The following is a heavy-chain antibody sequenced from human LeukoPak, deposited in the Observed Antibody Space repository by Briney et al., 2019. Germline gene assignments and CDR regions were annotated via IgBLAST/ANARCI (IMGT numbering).Heavy chain of an antibody. CDR3: ARWKGSSTSWSSRGSPYYMDV. J-gene: IGHJ6*03. D-gene: IGHD2-2*01. CDR2: ISAYNGNT. Sequence: ASVKVSCKASGYTFTGYYMHWVRQAPGQGLEWMGWISAYNGNTNYAQKLQGRVTMTTDTSTSTAYMELRSLRSDDTAVYYCARWKGSSTSWSSRGSPYYMDVWGKGTTVTVSS. V-gene: IGHV1-18*04. CDR1: GYTFTGYY.